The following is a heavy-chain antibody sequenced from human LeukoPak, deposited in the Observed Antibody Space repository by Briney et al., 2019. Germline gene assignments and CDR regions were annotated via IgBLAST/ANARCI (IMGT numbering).Heavy chain of an antibody. Sequence: SQTLSLTCTVSGGSISSGGYYWSWIRQPPGKGLEWIGNIYYSGSTYYNPSLKSRVTISGDTSKNQFSLRLSSVTAADTAVYYCASLPSSGWYRHIGYWGQGTLVTVSS. CDR3: ASLPSSGWYRHIGY. CDR2: IYYSGST. J-gene: IGHJ4*02. V-gene: IGHV4-39*01. D-gene: IGHD6-19*01. CDR1: GGSISSGGYY.